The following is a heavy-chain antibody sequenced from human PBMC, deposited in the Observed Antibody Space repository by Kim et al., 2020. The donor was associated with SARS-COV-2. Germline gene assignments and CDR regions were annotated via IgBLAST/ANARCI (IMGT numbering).Heavy chain of an antibody. V-gene: IGHV3-30*18. J-gene: IGHJ6*02. D-gene: IGHD3-16*01. CDR1: GFTFSSYV. CDR2: ISYDGSNK. CDR3: AKGARGSYYYGMDV. Sequence: GGSLRLSCAASGFTFSSYVMHWVRQAPGKGLEWVAVISYDGSNKYYADSVKGRFTISRDNSKNTLYLQMNSLRAEDTAVYYCAKGARGSYYYGMDVWGQGTTVTVSS.